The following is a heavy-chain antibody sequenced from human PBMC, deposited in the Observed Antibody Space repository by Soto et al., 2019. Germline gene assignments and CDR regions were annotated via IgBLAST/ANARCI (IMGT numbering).Heavy chain of an antibody. CDR2: ISNDGSNY. D-gene: IGHD3-3*01. Sequence: QVQLVESGGGVVQPGRSLRLSCAASGFTFTSYAMHWVRQAPGKGLDWVAVISNDGSNYSYADSVRGRFTISRDNTKNTLFLQMSSLRGEDSGVYYCARGTTLAIFDYGMDVWGQGTTVTVSS. CDR1: GFTFTSYA. V-gene: IGHV3-30-3*01. J-gene: IGHJ6*02. CDR3: ARGTTLAIFDYGMDV.